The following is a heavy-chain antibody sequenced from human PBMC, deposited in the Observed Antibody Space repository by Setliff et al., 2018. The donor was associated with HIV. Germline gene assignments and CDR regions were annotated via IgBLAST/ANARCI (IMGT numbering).Heavy chain of an antibody. CDR3: ARDPTVVTSYYYYGMDV. V-gene: IGHV1-3*01. D-gene: IGHD2-15*01. J-gene: IGHJ6*02. CDR1: GYTFTSYA. Sequence: ASVKVSCKASGYTFTSYAMHWVRQAPGQRLEWMGWINAGNGNTKYSQKFQGRVTITRDTSASTAYMELSSLRSEDTAVYYCARDPTVVTSYYYYGMDVWAKGPRSPSP. CDR2: INAGNGNT.